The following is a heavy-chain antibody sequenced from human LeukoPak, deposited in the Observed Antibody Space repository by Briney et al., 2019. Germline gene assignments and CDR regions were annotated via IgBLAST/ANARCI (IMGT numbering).Heavy chain of an antibody. Sequence: RPGGSLRLSCAASGFDFDDYGMSWVRQAPGKGLEWVSGINWNGRAIGYADSVKGRFTISRDNAKSSLYLEMSTLRAEDTALYYCARDGRRYYGSGSYFLDWIDPWGQGTLVIVSS. V-gene: IGHV3-20*04. D-gene: IGHD3-10*01. CDR1: GFDFDDYG. CDR3: ARDGRRYYGSGSYFLDWIDP. CDR2: INWNGRAI. J-gene: IGHJ5*02.